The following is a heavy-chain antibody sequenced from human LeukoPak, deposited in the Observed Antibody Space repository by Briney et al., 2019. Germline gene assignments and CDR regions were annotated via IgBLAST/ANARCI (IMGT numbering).Heavy chain of an antibody. CDR2: ISNSGGSA. Sequence: PGGSLRLSCGASGFTFSNYAMSWVRQAPGKGLEWVSGISNSGGSAYYADSVKGRFTISRDNSRNTLYLQMNSLRTEDMAVYYCARGKGIYCGGDCSALDYWGQGTLVTVSS. D-gene: IGHD2-21*02. V-gene: IGHV3-23*01. J-gene: IGHJ4*02. CDR3: ARGKGIYCGGDCSALDY. CDR1: GFTFSNYA.